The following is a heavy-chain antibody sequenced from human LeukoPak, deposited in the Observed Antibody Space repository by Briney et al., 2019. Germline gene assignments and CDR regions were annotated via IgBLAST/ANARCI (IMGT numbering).Heavy chain of an antibody. Sequence: GGSLRLSCAASGFTFDDYGMSWVRQAPGKGLEWVSAISGRGGNTYYADSVKGRFTISRDNSKNTLYLQMNSLRAEDTAVYYCAKDLDGYNYHYWGQGTLVTVSS. D-gene: IGHD5-24*01. CDR1: GFTFDDYG. CDR2: ISGRGGNT. V-gene: IGHV3-23*01. J-gene: IGHJ4*02. CDR3: AKDLDGYNYHY.